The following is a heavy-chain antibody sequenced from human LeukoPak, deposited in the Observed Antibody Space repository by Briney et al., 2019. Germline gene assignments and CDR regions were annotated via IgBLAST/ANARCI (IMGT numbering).Heavy chain of an antibody. CDR3: ARDQGQQLGFDP. CDR2: IIPIFGTA. J-gene: IGHJ5*02. D-gene: IGHD6-13*01. CDR1: GGTFSSYA. Sequence: SVKVSCKASGGTFSSYAISWVRQAPGQGLEWMGGIIPIFGTANYAQKFQGRVTITADESTSTAYMELSRLRSDDTAVYYCARDQGQQLGFDPWGQGTLVTVSS. V-gene: IGHV1-69*13.